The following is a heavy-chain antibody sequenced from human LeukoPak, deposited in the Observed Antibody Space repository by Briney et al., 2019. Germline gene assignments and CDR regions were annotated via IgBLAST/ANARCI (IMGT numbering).Heavy chain of an antibody. CDR3: AKDRAHSGFRDLALDI. J-gene: IGHJ3*02. V-gene: IGHV3-23*01. CDR1: GFTFSSFA. CDR2: IRGSGDST. Sequence: GGSLRLSCAASGFTFSSFAWSWVRQTPGKCLEWASAIRGSGDSTYYADSVKGRFTISRDNSKSTLYMQVNSLRAEDTAVYYCAKDRAHSGFRDLALDIWGQGTMVTVSS. D-gene: IGHD5-12*01.